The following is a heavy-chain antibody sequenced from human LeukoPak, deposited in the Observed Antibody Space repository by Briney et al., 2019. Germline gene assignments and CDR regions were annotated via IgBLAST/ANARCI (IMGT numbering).Heavy chain of an antibody. CDR1: GYTLTELS. J-gene: IGHJ6*03. V-gene: IGHV1-24*01. Sequence: ASVKVSCKVSGYTLTELSMHWVRQAPGKGLEWMGGFDPEDGETIYAQKFQGRVTMTEDTSTDTAYMELSSLRSEDTAVYYCATALNYYYYMDVWGKGTTVTVSS. CDR2: FDPEDGET. CDR3: ATALNYYYYMDV.